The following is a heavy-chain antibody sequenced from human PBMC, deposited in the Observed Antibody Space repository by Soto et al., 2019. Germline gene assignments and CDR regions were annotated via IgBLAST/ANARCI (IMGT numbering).Heavy chain of an antibody. J-gene: IGHJ4*01. CDR2: TRNKANRYTT. CDR1: GFTFSDHY. D-gene: IGHD6-13*01. V-gene: IGHV3-72*01. Sequence: SLRLSCAASGFTFSDHYMDWVRQAPGKGLEWVGRTRNKANRYTTEYAASVTGRFTISRDDSRNSLYLQMNSLQTEITAVYYCTGDGPLAPGTLDYWGQGALVAVSS. CDR3: TGDGPLAPGTLDY.